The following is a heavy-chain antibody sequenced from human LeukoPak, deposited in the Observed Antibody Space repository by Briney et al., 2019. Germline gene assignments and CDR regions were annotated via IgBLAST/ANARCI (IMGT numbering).Heavy chain of an antibody. Sequence: PGGSLRLSCAASVHTFRSYAMSWVRQAPEKGLEWVSALSNIGSSTSYADSVKGRFTISRDNSKNTLYLQMNSLRAEDTSVYYCAKLYTSRWYNDYWGQGTLVTVSS. CDR2: LSNIGSST. V-gene: IGHV3-23*01. CDR3: AKLYTSRWYNDY. D-gene: IGHD6-13*01. CDR1: VHTFRSYA. J-gene: IGHJ4*02.